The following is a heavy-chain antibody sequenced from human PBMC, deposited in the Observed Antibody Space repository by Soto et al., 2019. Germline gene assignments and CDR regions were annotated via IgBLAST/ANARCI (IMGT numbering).Heavy chain of an antibody. Sequence: GESLKISCAGSGYRFASYWIGWVRQMPGKGLEWMGIIYPGDSDTRYSPSFQGQVTISADKSISTAYLQWRSLKASDTAMYYCAIYSTRVDSWGQGTLVTVSS. J-gene: IGHJ4*02. CDR2: IYPGDSDT. CDR3: AIYSTRVDS. V-gene: IGHV5-51*01. CDR1: GYRFASYW. D-gene: IGHD6-13*01.